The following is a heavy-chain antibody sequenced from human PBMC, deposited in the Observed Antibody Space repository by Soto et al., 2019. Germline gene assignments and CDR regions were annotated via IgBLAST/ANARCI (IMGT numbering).Heavy chain of an antibody. J-gene: IGHJ5*02. CDR3: ARGSDCTNCVCSPWGGGWFDP. Sequence: QVQLVQSGAEVKKPGASVKVSCKASGYTFTSYGISWVRQAPGQGLEWMGWISAYNGNTNYAQKLQGRVTMTTDTSTSTAYMELRSLGSDDTAVYYCARGSDCTNCVCSPWGGGWFDPWGQGTLVTVSS. CDR1: GYTFTSYG. V-gene: IGHV1-18*01. CDR2: ISAYNGNT. D-gene: IGHD2-8*01.